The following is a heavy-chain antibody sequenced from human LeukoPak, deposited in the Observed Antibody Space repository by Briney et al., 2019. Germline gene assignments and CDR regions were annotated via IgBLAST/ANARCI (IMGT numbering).Heavy chain of an antibody. CDR2: IYYSGGT. J-gene: IGHJ3*02. Sequence: SQTLSLTCTVSGGSISSGGYSWSWIRQHPGKGLEWIGYIYYSGGTYYNPSLKSRVTISVDTSKNQFSLRLSSVTAADTAVYYCARGGFCSGGSCYAAFNIWGQGTMVTVSS. CDR1: GGSISSGGYS. V-gene: IGHV4-31*03. D-gene: IGHD2-15*01. CDR3: ARGGFCSGGSCYAAFNI.